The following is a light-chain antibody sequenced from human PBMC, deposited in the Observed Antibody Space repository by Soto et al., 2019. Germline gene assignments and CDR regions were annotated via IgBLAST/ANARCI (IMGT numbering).Light chain of an antibody. CDR1: QSVSSIY. CDR3: QQYGGSPPYT. Sequence: EIVLTQSPGTLSLSPGERATLSCRASQSVSSIYLAWYQQKPGQAPRLLIYRASSRATGIPDRFSGRGSGTDFTLTISRLEPEDFAVYYCQQYGGSPPYTFGQGTTLAI. CDR2: RAS. V-gene: IGKV3-20*01. J-gene: IGKJ2*01.